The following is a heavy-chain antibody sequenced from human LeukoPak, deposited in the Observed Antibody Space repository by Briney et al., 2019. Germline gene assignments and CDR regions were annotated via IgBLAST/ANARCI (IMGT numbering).Heavy chain of an antibody. CDR3: AKDILRWAFDY. D-gene: IGHD4-23*01. V-gene: IGHV3-23*01. J-gene: IGHJ4*02. CDR1: GFTFSTNA. Sequence: GGSLRLSCAASGFTFSTNAMAWVRQAPGKGLEWVSAFGGTGGDINYADSVKGRFTISRDNSKGILYLRMNSLRAEDTAVYYCAKDILRWAFDYWGQGILVTVSS. CDR2: FGGTGGDI.